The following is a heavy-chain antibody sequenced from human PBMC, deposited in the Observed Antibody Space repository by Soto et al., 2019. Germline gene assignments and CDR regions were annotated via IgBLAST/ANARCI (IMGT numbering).Heavy chain of an antibody. CDR3: ARTPPIAVAGYYFDY. D-gene: IGHD6-19*01. Sequence: SETLSLTCTVSGGSISSYYWSWIRQPPGKGLEWIGYIYYSGSTNYNPSLKSRVTISVDTSKNQFSLKLSSVTAADTAVYYCARTPPIAVAGYYFDYWGQGTLVTVSS. CDR1: GGSISSYY. V-gene: IGHV4-59*01. CDR2: IYYSGST. J-gene: IGHJ4*02.